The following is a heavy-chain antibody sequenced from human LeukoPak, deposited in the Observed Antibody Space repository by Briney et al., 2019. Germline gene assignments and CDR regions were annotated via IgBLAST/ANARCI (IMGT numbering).Heavy chain of an antibody. CDR3: ARWGYSYGNFDY. V-gene: IGHV4-4*07. D-gene: IGHD5-18*01. CDR2: IYTSGST. CDR1: GGSISSYY. J-gene: IGHJ4*02. Sequence: SESLSLTCTVSGGSISSYYWSWIRQPAGKGLEWIGRIYTSGSTNYNPSLKSRVTMSVDTSKNQFSLKLSSVTAADTAVYYCARWGYSYGNFDYWGQGTLVTVSS.